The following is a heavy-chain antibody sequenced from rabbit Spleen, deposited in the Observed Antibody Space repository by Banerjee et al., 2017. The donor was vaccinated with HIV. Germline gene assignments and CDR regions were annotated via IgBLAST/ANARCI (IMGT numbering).Heavy chain of an antibody. CDR2: IAGSSSGFT. J-gene: IGHJ3*01. V-gene: IGHV1S45*01. CDR1: GVSFSSSDY. D-gene: IGHD8-1*01. CDR3: ARGYAGGAYYSTTRLDL. Sequence: QEQLVESGGDLVKPGASLTLTCITSGVSFSSSDYMCWVRQAPGKGLEWISCIAGSSSGFTYSATWAKGRFTISKASSTTVTLQMTSLTAADTATYFCARGYAGGAYYSTTRLDLWGQGTLVTVS.